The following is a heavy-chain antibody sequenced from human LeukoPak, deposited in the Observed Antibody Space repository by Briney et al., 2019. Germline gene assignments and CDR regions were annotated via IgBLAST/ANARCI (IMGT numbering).Heavy chain of an antibody. Sequence: ASVKVSCKASGYTFTSYGISWVRQAPGQGLEWMGWISAYNGNTNYAQKLQGRVTMTTDTSTSTAYMELRSLRSDDTAVYYCARDLRNIYYGSGSYYSGYWGQGTLVTVSS. CDR1: GYTFTSYG. CDR2: ISAYNGNT. J-gene: IGHJ4*02. D-gene: IGHD3-10*01. CDR3: ARDLRNIYYGSGSYYSGY. V-gene: IGHV1-18*01.